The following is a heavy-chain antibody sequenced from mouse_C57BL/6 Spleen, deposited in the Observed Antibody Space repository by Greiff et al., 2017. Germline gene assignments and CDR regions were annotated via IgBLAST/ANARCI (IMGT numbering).Heavy chain of an antibody. J-gene: IGHJ3*01. V-gene: IGHV3-6*01. CDR2: ISYDGSN. D-gene: IGHD2-4*01. CDR1: GYSITSGYY. CDR3: ARDGALGYDYDDWFAY. Sequence: EVKLQESGPGLVKPSQSLSLTCSVTGYSITSGYYWNWIRQFPGNKLEWMGYISYDGSNNYNPSLKNRISITRDTSKNQFFLKLNSVTTEDTATYYCARDGALGYDYDDWFAYWGQGTLVTVSA.